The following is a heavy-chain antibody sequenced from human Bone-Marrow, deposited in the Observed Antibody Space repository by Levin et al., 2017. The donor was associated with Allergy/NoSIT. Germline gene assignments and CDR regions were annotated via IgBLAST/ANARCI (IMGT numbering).Heavy chain of an antibody. CDR3: ARAVRTQLVSDV. Sequence: PGESLKISCKASGYTFSTYDITWVRQATGQGLEWVGWMNPNSGNTGYAQRFQGRVTMTRDTSISTAYMELSSLTSEDTAVYYCARAVRTQLVSDVWGQGTTVSVSS. CDR1: GYTFSTYD. V-gene: IGHV1-8*01. CDR2: MNPNSGNT. J-gene: IGHJ6*02. D-gene: IGHD6-13*01.